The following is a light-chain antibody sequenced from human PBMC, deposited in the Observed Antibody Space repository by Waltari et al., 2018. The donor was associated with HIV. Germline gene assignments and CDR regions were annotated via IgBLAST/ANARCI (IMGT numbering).Light chain of an antibody. J-gene: IGLJ2*01. Sequence: QSVLTQPPSASGTPGQRVTISCSGDSSISGRNFVTWYQQLPGTAPNFLIDRSYQGPSVVPDRCSGSESGSSAYRAIRGLRSEDEAVYDCAAGDGILRGVFGGGTRLTVL. CDR3: AAGDGILRGV. CDR1: SSISGRNF. V-gene: IGLV1-47*01. CDR2: RSY.